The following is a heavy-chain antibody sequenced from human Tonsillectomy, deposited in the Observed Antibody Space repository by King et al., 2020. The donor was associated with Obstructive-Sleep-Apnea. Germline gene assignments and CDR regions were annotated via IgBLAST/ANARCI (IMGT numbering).Heavy chain of an antibody. CDR1: GYSISSGYY. J-gene: IGHJ4*02. Sequence: LQLQESGPGLVKPSETLSLTCTVSGYSISSGYYWGWIRQPPGKGLEWIGSIYHSGSTYYNPSLKSRVTISVDTSKNQFSLKLSSVTAADTAVYYCARDLVGATRAAFDYWGQGTLVTVSS. CDR3: ARDLVGATRAAFDY. V-gene: IGHV4-38-2*02. D-gene: IGHD1-26*01. CDR2: IYHSGST.